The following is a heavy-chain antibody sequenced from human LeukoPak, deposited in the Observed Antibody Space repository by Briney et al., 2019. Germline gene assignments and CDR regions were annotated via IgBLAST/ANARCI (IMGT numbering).Heavy chain of an antibody. CDR1: GFTFSSYG. J-gene: IGHJ6*02. CDR2: IWYDGSNK. D-gene: IGHD3-3*01. Sequence: GGSLRLSCAASGFTFSSYGMHWVRQAPGKGLEGVAVIWYDGSNKYYADSVKGRFTISRDNSKNTLYLQMNSLRAEDTAVYYCARDSSTYDFWSGYYRWYYYGMDVWGQGTTVTVSS. CDR3: ARDSSTYDFWSGYYRWYYYGMDV. V-gene: IGHV3-33*01.